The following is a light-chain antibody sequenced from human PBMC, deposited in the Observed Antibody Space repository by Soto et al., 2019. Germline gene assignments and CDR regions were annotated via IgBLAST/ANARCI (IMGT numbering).Light chain of an antibody. Sequence: AIQLTQSPSSLSASVGARVTITCRASQGISSALAWYQQKPGKAPKLLIYDASSLESGVPSRFSGSGSGTDFTLTISSLQSEDFATYYCQQFNSYPPLTFGGGTKVEIK. CDR3: QQFNSYPPLT. CDR1: QGISSA. CDR2: DAS. V-gene: IGKV1-13*02. J-gene: IGKJ4*01.